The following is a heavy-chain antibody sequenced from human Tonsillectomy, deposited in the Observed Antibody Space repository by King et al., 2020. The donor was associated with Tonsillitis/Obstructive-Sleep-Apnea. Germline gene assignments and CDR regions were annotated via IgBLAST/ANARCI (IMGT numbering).Heavy chain of an antibody. V-gene: IGHV2-5*02. CDR1: GFSLNTSGVG. J-gene: IGHJ4*02. Sequence: TLQESGPTLVNPTQTLTLTCTFSGFSLNTSGVGGGWIRQPPGKALEWLALVYWDDDKRYSPSLRSRLTIAKDTSKNEVVLTMTNMDPVDTATYYCAHTSTILGALSFDYWGQGTLVTVSS. CDR3: AHTSTILGALSFDY. CDR2: VYWDDDK. D-gene: IGHD3-16*02.